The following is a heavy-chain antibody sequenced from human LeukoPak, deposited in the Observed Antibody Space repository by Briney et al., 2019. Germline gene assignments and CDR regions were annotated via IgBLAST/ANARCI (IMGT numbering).Heavy chain of an antibody. CDR1: GFTFSSYE. D-gene: IGHD3-22*01. CDR3: ASIIRYYYDSSGSPSG. CDR2: ISSSGSTI. V-gene: IGHV3-48*03. Sequence: GGSLRLSCAASGFTFSSYEMNWVRQAPGKGLEWVSYISSSGSTIYYADSVRGRFTISRDNAKNSLYLQMNSLRAEDTAVYYCASIIRYYYDSSGSPSGWGQGTLVTVSS. J-gene: IGHJ4*02.